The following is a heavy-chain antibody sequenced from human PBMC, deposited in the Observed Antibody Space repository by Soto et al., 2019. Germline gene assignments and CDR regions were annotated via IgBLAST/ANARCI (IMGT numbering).Heavy chain of an antibody. V-gene: IGHV4-39*01. D-gene: IGHD6-19*01. J-gene: IGHJ4*02. Sequence: PSDTLSLTFTVSGCAISSSSYYWCWIRQPPGKGLEWIGTIYYSGSTYYNPSPKSRVTISVDTSKNQFSLKLSSVTAADAAVYFCARHTYRSCWADYWGQGTQLTVSS. CDR1: GCAISSSSYY. CDR3: ARHTYRSCWADY. CDR2: IYYSGST.